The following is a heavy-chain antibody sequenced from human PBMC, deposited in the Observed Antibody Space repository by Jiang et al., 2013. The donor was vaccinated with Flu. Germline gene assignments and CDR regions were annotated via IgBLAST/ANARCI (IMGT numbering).Heavy chain of an antibody. CDR3: ARGVKTAVSGTPSFDI. CDR1: VGSINNYF. Sequence: GLVKPSETLSLTCTVPVGSINNYFWSWIRQPPGGGLEWLGYMYFGGSTNYNPSLKGRLTMSGDTSKNLFSLKIRSVTPTDTAVYYCARGVKTAVSGTPSFDIWGRGTQVTVSA. J-gene: IGHJ2*01. V-gene: IGHV4-59*01. D-gene: IGHD6-19*01. CDR2: MYFGGST.